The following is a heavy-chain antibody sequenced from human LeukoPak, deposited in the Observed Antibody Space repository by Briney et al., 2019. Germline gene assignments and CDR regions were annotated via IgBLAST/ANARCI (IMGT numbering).Heavy chain of an antibody. CDR1: GGSISSYY. CDR3: AREMNLGYCSGGSCYNWFDP. D-gene: IGHD2-15*01. CDR2: IYYSGST. Sequence: PSETLSLTCTVSGGSISSYYWSWIRQPPGKGLEWIGYIYYSGSTNYNPSLKSRDTISVDTSKNQFSLKLSSVTAADTAVYYCAREMNLGYCSGGSCYNWFDPWGQGTLVTVSS. J-gene: IGHJ5*02. V-gene: IGHV4-59*01.